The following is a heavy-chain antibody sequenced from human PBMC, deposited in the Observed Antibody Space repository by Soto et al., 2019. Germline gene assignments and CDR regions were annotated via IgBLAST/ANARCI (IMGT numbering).Heavy chain of an antibody. Sequence: QITLKESGPTLVKPTQTLTLTCTVSGFSLTTNGVGVGWFRQPPGKALEWLALIYRDDDKRYRPSLKSRVTIPKDNTKTQVVLTMTNMDPVDTATYYCAHTVARGAYWETFNYWGQGTLVTVSS. CDR1: GFSLTTNGVG. V-gene: IGHV2-5*02. CDR3: AHTVARGAYWETFNY. D-gene: IGHD1-26*01. J-gene: IGHJ4*02. CDR2: IYRDDDK.